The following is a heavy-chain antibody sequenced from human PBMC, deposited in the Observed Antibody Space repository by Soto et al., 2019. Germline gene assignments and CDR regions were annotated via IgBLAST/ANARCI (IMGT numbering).Heavy chain of an antibody. V-gene: IGHV3-23*01. Sequence: EVQLLESGGGLVQPGGSLRLSCAASGFTFSSYAMSWVRQAPGKGLEWVSAISGSGGSTYDADSVKGRFTISRDNSKNTLYLQMNSLRAEDTAVYYCAKSPLQYYYDSSGYQLYYFDYWGQGTLVTVSS. CDR1: GFTFSSYA. CDR3: AKSPLQYYYDSSGYQLYYFDY. D-gene: IGHD3-22*01. J-gene: IGHJ4*02. CDR2: ISGSGGST.